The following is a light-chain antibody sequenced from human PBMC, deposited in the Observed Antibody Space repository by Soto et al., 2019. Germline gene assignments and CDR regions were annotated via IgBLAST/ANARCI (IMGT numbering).Light chain of an antibody. CDR2: EVI. Sequence: QSVLTHPASVSRSPGQSVTISCTGSSSYVCVYNYVSWYQQYPGKAPSLMIYEVINLPSVVSDRFSGSKSGNTSSLTISGLQAEDEADYYCSSHTSSYIYVFGTGTKV. CDR3: SSHTSSYIYV. CDR1: SSYVCVYNY. J-gene: IGLJ1*01. V-gene: IGLV2-14*01.